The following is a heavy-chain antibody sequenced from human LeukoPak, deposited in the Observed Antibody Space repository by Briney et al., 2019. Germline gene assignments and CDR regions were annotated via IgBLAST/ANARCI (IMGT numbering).Heavy chain of an antibody. CDR2: IYTSGNT. Sequence: TSETLSLTCTVSGGSISSGNYYWSWIWQPAGKGLEWIGRIYTSGNTNYNPSLKSRVTVSIDTSKNQFSLKLSSVTAADTAVYYCARDLITTPYNWFDPWGPGTLVIVSS. D-gene: IGHD3-3*01. V-gene: IGHV4-61*02. CDR3: ARDLITTPYNWFDP. CDR1: GGSISSGNYY. J-gene: IGHJ5*02.